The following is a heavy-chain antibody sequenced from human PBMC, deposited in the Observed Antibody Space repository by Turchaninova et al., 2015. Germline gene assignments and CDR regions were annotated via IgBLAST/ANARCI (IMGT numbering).Heavy chain of an antibody. CDR2: IYYSGST. CDR1: GGSSSSYY. Sequence: QVQLQDSGPGRVKPAAPPSLTCTVSGGSSSSYYWSWIRQPPGKGLEWIGYIYYSGSTNYNPSLKSRVTISVDTSKNQFSLKLSSVTAADTAVYYCARDKRNYYGEDWFDPWGQGTLVTVSS. CDR3: ARDKRNYYGEDWFDP. D-gene: IGHD4-17*01. J-gene: IGHJ5*02. V-gene: IGHV4-59*01.